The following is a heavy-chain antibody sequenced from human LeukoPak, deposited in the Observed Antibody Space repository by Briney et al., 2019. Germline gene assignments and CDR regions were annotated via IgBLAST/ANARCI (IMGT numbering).Heavy chain of an antibody. CDR1: GGSINSYY. CDR2: IYYSGST. J-gene: IGHJ4*02. V-gene: IGHV4-59*01. Sequence: PSETLSLTCTVSGGSINSYYWSWIRQPPGKGLEWIGYIYYSGSTNYNPSLKSRVTISVDTSKNQFSLKLSSVTAADTAVYYCARASSYYYDSSGYYSPDYFDYWGQGTLVTVSS. D-gene: IGHD3-22*01. CDR3: ARASSYYYDSSGYYSPDYFDY.